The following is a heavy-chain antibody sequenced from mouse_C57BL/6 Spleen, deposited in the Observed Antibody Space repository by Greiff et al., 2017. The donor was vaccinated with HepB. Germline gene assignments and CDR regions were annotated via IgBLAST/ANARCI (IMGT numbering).Heavy chain of an antibody. CDR1: GFTFSDYY. J-gene: IGHJ4*01. V-gene: IGHV5-16*01. D-gene: IGHD2-1*01. CDR2: INYDGSST. CDR3: ASYGNYYAMDY. Sequence: EVQRVESEGGLVQPGSSMKLSCTASGFTFSDYYMAWVRQVPEKGLEWVANINYDGSSTYYLDSLKSRFIISRDNAKNILYLQMSSLKSEDTATYYCASYGNYYAMDYWGQVTSVTVSS.